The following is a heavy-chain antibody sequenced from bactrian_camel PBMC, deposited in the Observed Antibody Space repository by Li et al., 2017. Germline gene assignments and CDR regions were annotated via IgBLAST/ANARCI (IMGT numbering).Heavy chain of an antibody. J-gene: IGHJ4*01. D-gene: IGHD7*01. V-gene: IGHV3S1*01. CDR2: IDPSSSTT. CDR3: AKSFLNLRGP. Sequence: HVQLVESGGGSVQAGGSLRLSCAASGYTSSSDCMGWFRQAPGKEREGVATIDPSSSTTYYADSVKGRFTISRDDAKNTVYLQLSSLKTEDTAIYYCAKSFLNLRGPRGQGTQVTVS. CDR1: GYTSSSDC.